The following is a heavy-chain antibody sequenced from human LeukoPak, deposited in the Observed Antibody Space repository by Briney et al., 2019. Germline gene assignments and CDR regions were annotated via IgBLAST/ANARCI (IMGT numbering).Heavy chain of an antibody. CDR1: GFTFSSYS. J-gene: IGHJ4*02. V-gene: IGHV3-21*01. D-gene: IGHD2-2*01. Sequence: PGGSLSLSCAASGFTFSSYSMNWVRQAPGKGLEWVSSISSSSSYIYYADSVKGRFTISRDNAKNSLYLQMNSLRAEDTAVYYCARGGCSSTSCYYYFDYWGQGTLVTVSS. CDR3: ARGGCSSTSCYYYFDY. CDR2: ISSSSSYI.